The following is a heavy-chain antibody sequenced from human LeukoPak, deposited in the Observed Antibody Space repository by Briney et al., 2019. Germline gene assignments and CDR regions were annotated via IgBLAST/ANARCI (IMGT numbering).Heavy chain of an antibody. CDR1: GFTVSSNY. D-gene: IGHD3-10*01. CDR3: ARRFGELEPAFDL. V-gene: IGHV3-20*04. J-gene: IGHJ3*01. Sequence: GGSLRLSCAASGFTVSSNYMSWVRHAPGKGLEWVSGINWNGGRIGYAESVKGRFTISRDNAKNSLYLQMNSLRAEDTALYYCARRFGELEPAFDLWGQGTLVTVSS. CDR2: INWNGGRI.